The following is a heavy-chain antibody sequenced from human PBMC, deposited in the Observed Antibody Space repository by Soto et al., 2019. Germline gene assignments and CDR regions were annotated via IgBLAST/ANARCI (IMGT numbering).Heavy chain of an antibody. D-gene: IGHD2-8*01. J-gene: IGHJ5*01. V-gene: IGHV6-1*01. CDR2: TYYRSNWYT. CDR1: GDSVSTNSAT. CDR3: ARLIGNSWLDS. Sequence: QIHLQQSGPGLVKPSQTLSLTCAISGDSVSTNSATWDWIRQSPSRGLEWLGRTYYRSNWYTDFAVSVKGRITSSPDTSNTRLSLQLNSVTPDDTAVYYCARLIGNSWLDSWGQGTLVTVSS.